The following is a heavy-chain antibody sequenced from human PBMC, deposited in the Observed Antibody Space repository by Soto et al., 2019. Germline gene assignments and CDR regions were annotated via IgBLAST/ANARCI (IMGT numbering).Heavy chain of an antibody. D-gene: IGHD1-26*01. CDR1: GGSISSGGYY. Sequence: QVQLQESGPGLVKPSQTLSLTCTASGGSISSGGYYWSWMRQHPGKGLEWIGYIYYSGSTYYNPSLKSRVTISVDTSNNQFSLKLSSVTAADTAVYYCARSRGNGTYPHDFQPWGQGTLVTVSS. J-gene: IGHJ1*01. CDR3: ARSRGNGTYPHDFQP. V-gene: IGHV4-31*03. CDR2: IYYSGST.